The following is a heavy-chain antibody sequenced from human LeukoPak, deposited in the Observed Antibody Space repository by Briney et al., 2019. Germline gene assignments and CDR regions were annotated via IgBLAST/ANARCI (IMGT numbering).Heavy chain of an antibody. Sequence: GGSLRLSCAASGFTFSSYAMSWVRQAPGKGLEWVSAISGSGGSTYYADSVKGRFTISRDNSKNTLYLQMNSLRAEDTAVYYCAKLVAVAGLIGYSDYWGQGTLVTVSS. J-gene: IGHJ4*02. D-gene: IGHD6-19*01. V-gene: IGHV3-23*01. CDR1: GFTFSSYA. CDR3: AKLVAVAGLIGYSDY. CDR2: ISGSGGST.